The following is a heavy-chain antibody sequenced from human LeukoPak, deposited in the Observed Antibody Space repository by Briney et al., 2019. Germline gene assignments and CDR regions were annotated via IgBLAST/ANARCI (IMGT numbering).Heavy chain of an antibody. J-gene: IGHJ4*02. CDR1: GFTFSRYS. Sequence: GGSLRLSCAASGFTFSRYSMNWVRQAPGKGLEWVSSISISSSYIYYADSVKGRFTMSRDNAKNSLYLQVNSLRAEDTAVYYCAKVRWGSDNALDSWGQGTLVTGSS. CDR3: AKVRWGSDNALDS. CDR2: ISISSSYI. V-gene: IGHV3-21*01. D-gene: IGHD3-16*01.